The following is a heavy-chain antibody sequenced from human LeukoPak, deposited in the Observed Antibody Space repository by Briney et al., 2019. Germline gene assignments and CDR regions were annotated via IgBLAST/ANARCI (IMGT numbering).Heavy chain of an antibody. D-gene: IGHD2-2*01. V-gene: IGHV3-9*01. Sequence: GGSLRLSCAASGFTFDDYAMHWVRQAPGKGLEWVSGISWNSRSIGYADSVKGRFTISRDNAKNSLYLQMNSLRAEDTALYYCAKGDKPAAVFLSYFDYWGQGTLVTVSS. CDR3: AKGDKPAAVFLSYFDY. CDR2: ISWNSRSI. J-gene: IGHJ4*02. CDR1: GFTFDDYA.